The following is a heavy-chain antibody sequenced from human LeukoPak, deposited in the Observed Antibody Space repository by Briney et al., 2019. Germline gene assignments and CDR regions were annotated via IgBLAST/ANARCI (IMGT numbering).Heavy chain of an antibody. D-gene: IGHD2-2*02. CDR3: ARGRCSSTSCYTKIYSYFDY. J-gene: IGHJ4*02. Sequence: SETLSLTCAVYGGSFSGYYWSWIRQPPGKGLEWIGEINHSGSTHYNPSLKSRVTISVDTSKNQFSLKLSSVPAADTAVYYCARGRCSSTSCYTKIYSYFDYWGQGTLVTVSS. CDR2: INHSGST. CDR1: GGSFSGYY. V-gene: IGHV4-34*01.